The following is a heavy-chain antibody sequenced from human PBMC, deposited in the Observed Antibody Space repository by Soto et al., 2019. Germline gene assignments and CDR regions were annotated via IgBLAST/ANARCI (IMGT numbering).Heavy chain of an antibody. CDR3: ARLRPILTGYYFDY. CDR1: GGSISSYY. CDR2: IYYSGST. V-gene: IGHV4-59*08. J-gene: IGHJ4*02. D-gene: IGHD3-9*01. Sequence: SETLSLTCTVSGGSISSYYWSWIRQPPGKGLEWIGYIYYSGSTNYNPSLKSRVTISVDTSKNQFSLKLSSVTAADTAVYYCARLRPILTGYYFDYWGQGTLVTVSS.